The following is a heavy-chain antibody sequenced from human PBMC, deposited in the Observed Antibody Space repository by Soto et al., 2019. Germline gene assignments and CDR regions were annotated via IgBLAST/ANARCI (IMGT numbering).Heavy chain of an antibody. CDR2: VHYSGST. D-gene: IGHD3-22*01. V-gene: IGHV4-39*01. Sequence: SETLSLTSSVSGGSIRSHIYYWGWIRQPPGKGLEWIATVHYSGSTYYTPSLKNRVTISADTSNNQFSLRLNSVTAADTAVYYCARQHYYDSSGYYTWNWGQGTLVTVSS. CDR1: GGSIRSHIYY. J-gene: IGHJ4*02. CDR3: ARQHYYDSSGYYTWN.